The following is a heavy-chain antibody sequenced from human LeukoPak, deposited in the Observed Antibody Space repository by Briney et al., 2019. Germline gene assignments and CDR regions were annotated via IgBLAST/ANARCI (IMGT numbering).Heavy chain of an antibody. CDR2: IYHSGST. CDR3: ARAAEQQLVPDYFDY. D-gene: IGHD6-13*01. J-gene: IGHJ4*02. V-gene: IGHV4-38-2*02. CDR1: GYSISSGYY. Sequence: SETLSLTCTVPGYSISSGYYWGWIRQPPGKGLEWIGSIYHSGSTYYNPSLKSRVTISVDTSKNQFSLKLSSVTAADTAVYYCARAAEQQLVPDYFDYWGQGTLVTVSS.